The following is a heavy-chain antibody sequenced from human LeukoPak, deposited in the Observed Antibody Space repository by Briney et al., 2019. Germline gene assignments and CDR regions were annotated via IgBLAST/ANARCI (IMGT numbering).Heavy chain of an antibody. CDR1: GGSFSGYY. D-gene: IGHD2-2*02. Sequence: SETLSLTCAVYGGSFSGYYWSWIRQPPGKGLEWIGEINHSGSTNYNPSLKSRVTISVDTSKNEFSLQLSSVTAADTAVYYCARGPASPPLPRYCSSTSCYTRSRPNFDYWGQGTLVTVSS. V-gene: IGHV4-34*01. CDR3: ARGPASPPLPRYCSSTSCYTRSRPNFDY. J-gene: IGHJ4*02. CDR2: INHSGST.